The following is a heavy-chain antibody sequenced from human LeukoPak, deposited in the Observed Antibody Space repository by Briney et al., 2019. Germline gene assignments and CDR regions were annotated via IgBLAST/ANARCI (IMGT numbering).Heavy chain of an antibody. CDR2: ISSSGSTI. J-gene: IGHJ5*02. D-gene: IGHD4-11*01. CDR1: GFTFSDYY. Sequence: GGSLRLSCAASGFTFSDYYMSWIRQAPGKGLEWVSYISSSGSTIYYADSVKGRFTISRDNSKNTLYLQMNSLRADDAAVYYCASRATVTTDRFWFDPWGQGTLVTVSS. CDR3: ASRATVTTDRFWFDP. V-gene: IGHV3-11*01.